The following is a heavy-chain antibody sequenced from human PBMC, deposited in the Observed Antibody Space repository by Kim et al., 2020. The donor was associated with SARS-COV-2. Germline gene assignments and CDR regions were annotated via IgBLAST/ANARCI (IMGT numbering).Heavy chain of an antibody. CDR3: ARGPLAAAGPDY. V-gene: IGHV4-34*01. D-gene: IGHD6-13*01. Sequence: SETLSLTCAVYGGSFSGYYWSWIRQPPGKGLEWIGEINHSGSTNYNPSLKSRVTISVDTSKNQFSLKLSSVTAADTAVYYCARGPLAAAGPDYWGQGTLVTVSS. CDR1: GGSFSGYY. CDR2: INHSGST. J-gene: IGHJ4*02.